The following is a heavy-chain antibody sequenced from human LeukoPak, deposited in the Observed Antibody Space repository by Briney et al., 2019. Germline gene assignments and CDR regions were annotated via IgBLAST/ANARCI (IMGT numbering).Heavy chain of an antibody. CDR1: GYSFTSYC. Sequence: GESLKISCKGSGYSFTSYCISWVRQMPGKGLEWMGRIDPSDSYTNYSPSFQGHVTISADKSISTAYLQWSSMKASDTAMYYCARQGEVGYCSSTSCPLRYWGQGTLVTVSS. CDR2: IDPSDSYT. J-gene: IGHJ4*02. V-gene: IGHV5-10-1*01. CDR3: ARQGEVGYCSSTSCPLRY. D-gene: IGHD2-2*01.